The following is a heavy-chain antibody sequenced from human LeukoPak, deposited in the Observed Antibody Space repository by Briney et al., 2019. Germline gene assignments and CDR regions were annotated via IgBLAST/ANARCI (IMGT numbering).Heavy chain of an antibody. D-gene: IGHD6-19*01. V-gene: IGHV4-61*01. J-gene: IGHJ3*02. Sequence: SETPSLTCTVSGGSIGSGTYYWGWIRQSPGKGLEWIGYIYYSGGTKYSPSLKSRVTMSLDTSKNQFSLKLTSVTAADTAVYYCAKDLQISGWSPSPDAFDIWGRGTMVTVSS. CDR3: AKDLQISGWSPSPDAFDI. CDR1: GGSIGSGTYY. CDR2: IYYSGGT.